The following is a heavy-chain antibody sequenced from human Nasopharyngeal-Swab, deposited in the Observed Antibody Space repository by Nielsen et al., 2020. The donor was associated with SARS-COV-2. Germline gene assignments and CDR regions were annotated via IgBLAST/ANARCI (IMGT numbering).Heavy chain of an antibody. V-gene: IGHV3-9*01. J-gene: IGHJ4*02. CDR3: ANHPYSSSSAY. CDR2: ISWNSGSI. CDR1: GFTFDDYA. Sequence: GGSLRLSCAASGFTFDDYAMHWVRQAPGKGLEWVSGISWNSGSIGYADSVKGRFTISRDNAKNSLYLQMNSLRAEDTALYYCANHPYSSSSAYWGQGTLVTVSS. D-gene: IGHD6-6*01.